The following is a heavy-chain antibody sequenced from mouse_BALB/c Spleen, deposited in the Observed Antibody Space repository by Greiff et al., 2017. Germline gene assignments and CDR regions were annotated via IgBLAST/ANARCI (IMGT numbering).Heavy chain of an antibody. Sequence: QVQLKESGPELVKPGASVKMSCKASGYTFTDYVISWVKQRTGQGLEWIGEIYPGSGSTYYNEKFKGKATLTADKSSNTAYMQLSSLTSEDSAVYFCARGDYDYDVDYWGQGTTLTVSS. J-gene: IGHJ2*01. CDR1: GYTFTDYV. V-gene: IGHV1-77*01. CDR3: ARGDYDYDVDY. D-gene: IGHD2-4*01. CDR2: IYPGSGST.